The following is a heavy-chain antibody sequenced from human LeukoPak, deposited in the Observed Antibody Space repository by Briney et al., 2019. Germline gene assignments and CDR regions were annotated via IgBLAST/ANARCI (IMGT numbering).Heavy chain of an antibody. CDR3: AAEYFDSSGSHLADGLDY. Sequence: ASVKVSCKASGGTFSSYAISWVRQAPGQGLEWMGGIIPIFGTANYAQKFQGRVTITADESTSTAYMELSSLRSEDTAVYYCAAEYFDSSGSHLADGLDYWGQGTLVTVSS. D-gene: IGHD3-22*01. CDR2: IIPIFGTA. J-gene: IGHJ4*02. CDR1: GGTFSSYA. V-gene: IGHV1-69*13.